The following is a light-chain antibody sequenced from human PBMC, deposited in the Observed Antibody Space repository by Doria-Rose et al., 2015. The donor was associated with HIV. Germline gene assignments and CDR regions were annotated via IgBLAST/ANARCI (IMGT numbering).Light chain of an antibody. CDR3: HQYGTSWT. J-gene: IGKJ1*01. CDR1: QSFSSTY. Sequence: TQSLGTLSLSPGERATLSCGASQSFSSTYLAWYQQKPGQAPSLLIYDGSTRATGIPDRFSASGSGTDFTLTINRLEPEDFALYYCHQYGTSWTSGQGTKVEI. CDR2: DGS. V-gene: IGKV3-20*01.